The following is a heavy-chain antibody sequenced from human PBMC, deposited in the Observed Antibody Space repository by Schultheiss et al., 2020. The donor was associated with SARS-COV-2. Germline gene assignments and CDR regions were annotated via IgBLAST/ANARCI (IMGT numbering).Heavy chain of an antibody. Sequence: GESLKISCAASGFTVSSNYMSWVRQAPGKGLEWVSVIYSGGSTYYADSVKGRFTLSRDNSKNTLYLQMNSLRAEDTAVFYCARGKRDHYDTSHYSDLDCWGQGTLVTVSS. J-gene: IGHJ4*02. V-gene: IGHV3-66*01. CDR3: ARGKRDHYDTSHYSDLDC. CDR2: IYSGGST. CDR1: GFTVSSNY. D-gene: IGHD3-22*01.